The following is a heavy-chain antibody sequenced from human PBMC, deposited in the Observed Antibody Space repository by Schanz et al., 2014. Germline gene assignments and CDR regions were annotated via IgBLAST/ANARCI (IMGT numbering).Heavy chain of an antibody. CDR2: IYSSGST. V-gene: IGHV3-53*01. D-gene: IGHD6-19*01. CDR1: GFTVSNSY. Sequence: DVQLVDSGGGLVQPGGSLRLSCAASGFTVSNSYIHWVRQAPGKGLEWVSTIYSSGSTYYADSVRGRFTISRDNSKNTLYLQMNSLRAEDTAVYYCAKDVRPVANTVHFYYMDVWGQGTTVTDSS. CDR3: AKDVRPVANTVHFYYMDV. J-gene: IGHJ6*02.